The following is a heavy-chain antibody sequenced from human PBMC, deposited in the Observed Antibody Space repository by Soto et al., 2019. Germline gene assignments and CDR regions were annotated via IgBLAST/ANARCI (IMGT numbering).Heavy chain of an antibody. CDR2: ISGSGGST. CDR1: GFTFSSYA. J-gene: IGHJ4*02. V-gene: IGHV3-23*01. Sequence: EVQLLESGGGLVQPGGSLRLSCAASGFTFSSYAMSWVRQAPGKGLEWVSAISGSGGSTYYAYSVKGRFTIFRDNSKNTLYLQMNSLRAEDTAVYYCAKDRIAAAGTGKAYAYWGQGTLVTVSS. CDR3: AKDRIAAAGTGKAYAY. D-gene: IGHD6-13*01.